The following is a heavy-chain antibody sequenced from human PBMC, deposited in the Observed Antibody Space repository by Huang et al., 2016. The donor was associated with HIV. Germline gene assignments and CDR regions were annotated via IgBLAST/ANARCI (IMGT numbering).Heavy chain of an antibody. D-gene: IGHD5-12*01. CDR1: GFTFSNSC. V-gene: IGHV3-30*18. CDR3: AKEIVSTPPEGNYYYYMDV. CDR2: ITYDGRKI. J-gene: IGHJ6*03. Sequence: QVQLVESGGGVVQPGRSLRLSCAASGFTFSNSCMHWVRQAPGKGLEWRATITYDGRKIYHADSVKDRFTLSRDNARNTLYLQMNSLKTEDTAVYYCAKEIVSTPPEGNYYYYMDVWGKGTTVTVSS.